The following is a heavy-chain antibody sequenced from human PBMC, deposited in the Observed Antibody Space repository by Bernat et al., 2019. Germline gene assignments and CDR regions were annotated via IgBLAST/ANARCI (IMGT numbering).Heavy chain of an antibody. CDR1: GYTFTSYD. Sequence: QVQLVQSGAEVKKPGASVKVSCKASGYTFTSYDINWVRQATGQGLEWMGIINPSGGSTSYAQKFQGRVTMTRDTSTSTVYMELSSLRSDDTAVYYCAREYGDYVCTHWGQGTLVTVSS. D-gene: IGHD4-17*01. CDR2: INPSGGST. J-gene: IGHJ4*02. CDR3: AREYGDYVCTH. V-gene: IGHV1-46*01.